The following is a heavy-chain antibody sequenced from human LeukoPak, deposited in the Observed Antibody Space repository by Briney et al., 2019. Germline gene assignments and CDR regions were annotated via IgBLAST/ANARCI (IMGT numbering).Heavy chain of an antibody. Sequence: GGSLRLSCTASGFTFSKYWMLWVRQAPGKGLESVSRINTDGTVTTYADSVRGRFTVSRDNADNTMFLQMNSVRDEDTAVYYCATKQWLAPPPDSWGQGTPVTVSS. CDR1: GFTFSKYW. J-gene: IGHJ4*02. CDR2: INTDGTVT. CDR3: ATKQWLAPPPDS. D-gene: IGHD6-19*01. V-gene: IGHV3-74*01.